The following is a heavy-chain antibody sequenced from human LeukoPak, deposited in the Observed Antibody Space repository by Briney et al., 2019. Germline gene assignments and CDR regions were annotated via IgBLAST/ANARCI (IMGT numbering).Heavy chain of an antibody. J-gene: IGHJ4*02. CDR2: INHSGST. V-gene: IGHV4-34*01. Sequence: SETLSLTCAVYGGSFSGYYWSWIRQPPGKGLEWIGEINHSGSTNYNPSLKSRVTTSVDTSKNQFSLKLSSVTAADTAVYYCARGLSRLRFLEWLPTHFDYWGQGTLVTVSS. CDR3: ARGLSRLRFLEWLPTHFDY. D-gene: IGHD3-3*01. CDR1: GGSFSGYY.